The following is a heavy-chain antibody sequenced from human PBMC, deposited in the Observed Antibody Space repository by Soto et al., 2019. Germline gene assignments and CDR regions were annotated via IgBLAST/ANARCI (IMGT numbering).Heavy chain of an antibody. CDR1: GGSISSSSYY. CDR2: IYYSGST. V-gene: IGHV4-39*01. Sequence: SETLSLTCTVSGGSISSSSYYWGWIRQPPGKGLEWIGSIYYSGSTYYNPSLKSRVTISVDTSKNQFSLKLSSVTAADTAVYYCKNDGGDFPYYMDVWGKGTTVTVSS. CDR3: KNDGGDFPYYMDV. J-gene: IGHJ6*03. D-gene: IGHD2-21*01.